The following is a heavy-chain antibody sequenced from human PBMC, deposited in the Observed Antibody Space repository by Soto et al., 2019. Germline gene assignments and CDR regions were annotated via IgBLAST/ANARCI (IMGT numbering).Heavy chain of an antibody. CDR2: VRSRAYSYAT. D-gene: IGHD4-17*01. CDR1: GFFFGGST. J-gene: IGHJ4*02. CDR3: SSALTAVVSPPHY. Sequence: EVQLVESGGGLVQPGGSLKLSCAASGFFFGGSTLHWVRQAPGKGLEWVGRVRSRAYSYATSYATSLKGRFTISRDDSQSTAYLQMNILRAEDTAVYYCSSALTAVVSPPHYWGQGTLVTVSS. V-gene: IGHV3-73*02.